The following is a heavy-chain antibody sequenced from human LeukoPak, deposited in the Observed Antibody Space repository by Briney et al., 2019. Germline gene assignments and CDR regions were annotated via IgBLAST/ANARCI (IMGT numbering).Heavy chain of an antibody. D-gene: IGHD4-23*01. J-gene: IGHJ4*02. Sequence: NPSQTLSLTCTVSGASISSGGYFWSWIRQPPGKGLEWIGYIYHTENTYYNPSLESRVTMSVDKSKNQFSLSLASVTVADTAVYYCARERPLDTVVSQDFWGQGTLVTVSS. CDR2: IYHTENT. V-gene: IGHV4-30-2*01. CDR1: GASISSGGYF. CDR3: ARERPLDTVVSQDF.